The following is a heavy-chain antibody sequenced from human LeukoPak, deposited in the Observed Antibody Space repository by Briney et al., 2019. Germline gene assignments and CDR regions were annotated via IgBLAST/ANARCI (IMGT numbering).Heavy chain of an antibody. CDR2: ISGSGGST. D-gene: IGHD3-22*01. CDR1: GFTFSSYA. J-gene: IGHJ4*02. CDR3: AKDRVYYYDSSGYYSDY. V-gene: IGHV3-23*01. Sequence: PGGSLRLSCAASGFTFSSYAMSWVRQAPGKGLEWVSAISGSGGSTYYADSVKGRFTISRDNSKNTLYLQMNSLRAEDTAVYYRAKDRVYYYDSSGYYSDYWGQGTLVTVSS.